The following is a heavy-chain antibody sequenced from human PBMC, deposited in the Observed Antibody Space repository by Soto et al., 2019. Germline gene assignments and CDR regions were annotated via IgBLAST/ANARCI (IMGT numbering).Heavy chain of an antibody. D-gene: IGHD1-26*01. CDR2: IDPSDSYT. CDR1: GYSFTSYW. J-gene: IGHJ6*02. V-gene: IGHV5-10-1*01. Sequence: GESLKISCKGSGYSFTSYWISWVRQMPGKGLEWMGRIDPSDSYTNYSPSFQGHVTISADKSISTAYLQWSSLKASDTAMYYCARLLVGATPQQHLYGMDVWGQGTTVTVSS. CDR3: ARLLVGATPQQHLYGMDV.